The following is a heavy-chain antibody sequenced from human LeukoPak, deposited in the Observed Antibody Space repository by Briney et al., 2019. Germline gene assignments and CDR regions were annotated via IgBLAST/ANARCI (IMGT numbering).Heavy chain of an antibody. Sequence: SETLSLTCTVSGGSISSHYWSWIRQPPGQGLGWIGYIYDSGSTNYNPSLKSRVTISVDTSKNQFSLKLSSVTAADTAVYYCARTIAAAGTDYWFDPGGQGTLVTVSS. D-gene: IGHD6-13*01. V-gene: IGHV4-59*11. J-gene: IGHJ5*02. CDR1: GGSISSHY. CDR2: IYDSGST. CDR3: ARTIAAAGTDYWFDP.